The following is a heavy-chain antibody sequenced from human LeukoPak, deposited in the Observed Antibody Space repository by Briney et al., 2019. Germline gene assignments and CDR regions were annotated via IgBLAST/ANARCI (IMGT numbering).Heavy chain of an antibody. CDR1: GFTVSRNY. V-gene: IGHV3-66*01. CDR2: IYSGGST. J-gene: IGHJ4*02. D-gene: IGHD2-15*01. Sequence: PGGSLRLSCAASGFTVSRNYMSWVRQAPGKGLEWVSVIYSGGSTYYADSVKGRFTIPRDNSKNTLYLQMNSLRAEDTAVYYCARSRGYCSGGSCYPFDYWGQGTLVTVSS. CDR3: ARSRGYCSGGSCYPFDY.